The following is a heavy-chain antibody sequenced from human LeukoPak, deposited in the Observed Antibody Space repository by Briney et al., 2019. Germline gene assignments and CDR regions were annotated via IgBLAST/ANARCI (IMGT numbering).Heavy chain of an antibody. CDR1: GGSISSYY. CDR3: ASTLVGGIGAGY. J-gene: IGHJ4*02. CDR2: IYYSGST. Sequence: PSETLSLTCTVSGGSISSYYWSWIRQPPGKGLEWIGYIYYSGSTNYNPSLKSRVTISVDTSKNQFPLKLSSVTAADTAVYYCASTLVGGIGAGYWGQGTLVTVSS. D-gene: IGHD1-26*01. V-gene: IGHV4-59*01.